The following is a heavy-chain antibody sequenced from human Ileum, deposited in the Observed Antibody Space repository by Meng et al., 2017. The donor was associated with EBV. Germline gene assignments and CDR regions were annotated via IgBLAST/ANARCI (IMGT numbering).Heavy chain of an antibody. V-gene: IGHV4-4*02. J-gene: IGHJ4*02. CDR3: AIESYSDRSGYFSLYY. CDR2: IHHTEST. D-gene: IGHD3-22*01. Sequence: QVPVPVSRPGQLTPSGTLSRTSGVSGGSTRSSNWWSWARQAPVNGLEWIGGIHHTESTNYNPSLKSPVTISVAKSKNQFSLKLSSVTALDTAVYYCAIESYSDRSGYFSLYYWGQGDLVTVSS. CDR1: GGSTRSSNW.